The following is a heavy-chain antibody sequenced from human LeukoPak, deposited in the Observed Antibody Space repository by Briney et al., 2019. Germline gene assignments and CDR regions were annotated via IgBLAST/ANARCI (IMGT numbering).Heavy chain of an antibody. D-gene: IGHD3-22*01. CDR2: IYYSSNT. Sequence: SETLSLTCTVSGDSINRSSNYWGWIRQPPGKGLEWIGSIYYSSNTYYSPSLKSRVTMSVDTSKNQFSLRLRSVTAADTAVYYCARVPLYKMDRSNYYYGLTYFDYWGQGTLVTVSS. V-gene: IGHV4-39*01. CDR1: GDSINRSSNY. CDR3: ARVPLYKMDRSNYYYGLTYFDY. J-gene: IGHJ4*02.